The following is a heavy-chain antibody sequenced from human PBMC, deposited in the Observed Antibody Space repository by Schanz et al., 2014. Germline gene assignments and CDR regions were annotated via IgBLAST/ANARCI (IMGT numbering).Heavy chain of an antibody. CDR2: ISGSGGST. CDR3: ARDGAELYYFDD. CDR1: EFSFSDYY. V-gene: IGHV3-23*04. D-gene: IGHD1-1*01. J-gene: IGHJ4*02. Sequence: EVQLVESGGGLVQPRGSLRLSCAASEFSFSDYYMSWIRQAPGKGLEWVSGISGSGGSTYDADSVKGRFTISRDNSKNTLYLQMNGLRAEDTAVFYCARDGAELYYFDDWGQGTLVTVSS.